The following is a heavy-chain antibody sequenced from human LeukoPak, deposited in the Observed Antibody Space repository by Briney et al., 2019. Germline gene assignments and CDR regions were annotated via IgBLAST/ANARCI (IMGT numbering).Heavy chain of an antibody. Sequence: GGSLRLSCAASEFTFTSYELNWVRQAPGKGLEYVSVITSNGGSTYYADSVKGRFTISRDNSKNTLYLQMNSLRAEDTAVYYCARSPLMGSIDYWGQGTLVTVSS. V-gene: IGHV3-64*04. CDR3: ARSPLMGSIDY. J-gene: IGHJ4*02. D-gene: IGHD3-10*01. CDR2: ITSNGGST. CDR1: EFTFTSYE.